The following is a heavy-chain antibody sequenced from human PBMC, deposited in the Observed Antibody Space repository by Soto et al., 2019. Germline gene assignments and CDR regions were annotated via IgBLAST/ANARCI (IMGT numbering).Heavy chain of an antibody. J-gene: IGHJ5*01. CDR1: GAIFSSYA. Sequence: SVKVSCKASGAIFSSYAVIWVRQVAGQGLEWMGGIIPIFATPKYGHKFRDRVTITADESTSTAYMELSSLRSDDTAVYYCARARYGDFVTWFDSWGQGTPVTVSS. D-gene: IGHD4-17*01. CDR2: IIPIFATP. CDR3: ARARYGDFVTWFDS. V-gene: IGHV1-69*13.